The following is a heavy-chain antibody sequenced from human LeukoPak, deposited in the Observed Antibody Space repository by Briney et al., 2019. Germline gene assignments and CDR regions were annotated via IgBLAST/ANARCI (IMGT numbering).Heavy chain of an antibody. CDR1: GFTFSNYA. CDR2: LSYDGSYK. D-gene: IGHD4-23*01. Sequence: PGRSLRLSCAASGFTFSNYAMHWVRQAPGMGLEWLAVLSYDGSYKYYSDSVKGRFTITRDNSKNTLYLQMNSLRTEDTAVYYCARGAHKRDDYGGFFDYWGQGTLVTVSS. CDR3: ARGAHKRDDYGGFFDY. V-gene: IGHV3-30*04. J-gene: IGHJ4*02.